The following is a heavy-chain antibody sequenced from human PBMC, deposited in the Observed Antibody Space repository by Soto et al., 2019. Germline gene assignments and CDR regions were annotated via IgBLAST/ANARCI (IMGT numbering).Heavy chain of an antibody. CDR2: INHSGST. V-gene: IGHV4-34*01. CDR3: ARLNNRSYRCISD. D-gene: IGHD3-16*02. J-gene: IGHJ4*02. Sequence: QVQLQQWGAGLLKPSETLSLTCAVYGGSFSGYYWSWIRQPPGKGLEWIGEINHSGSTNYNPSLKSRVTISVDTSKNQFSLKLSSVTAADTAVYYCARLNNRSYRCISDWGQGTLVTVSS. CDR1: GGSFSGYY.